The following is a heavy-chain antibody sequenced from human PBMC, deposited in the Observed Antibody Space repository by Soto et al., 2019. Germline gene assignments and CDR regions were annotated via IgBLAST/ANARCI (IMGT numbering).Heavy chain of an antibody. CDR1: GFTFSDYY. Sequence: QVQLVESGGDLVKPGGSLRLSCAASGFTFSDYYMSWIRQTPGKGLEWVSYLTQSGHATVYADSVRGRFTISRDNNKNSLYLQMNSLRVEDTGVYYCARAIRGYQSYGDYLGQGTLVTVSS. CDR3: ARAIRGYQSYGDY. V-gene: IGHV3-11*04. D-gene: IGHD5-12*01. CDR2: LTQSGHAT. J-gene: IGHJ4*02.